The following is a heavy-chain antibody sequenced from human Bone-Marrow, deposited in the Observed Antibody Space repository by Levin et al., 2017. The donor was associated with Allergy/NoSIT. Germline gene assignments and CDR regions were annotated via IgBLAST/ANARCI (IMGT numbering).Heavy chain of an antibody. CDR3: ARHRKQLWPPTASFDY. CDR1: EYDFDTYW. V-gene: IGHV5-51*01. Sequence: NRGESLKISCKGSEYDFDTYWIGWVRQMSGKGLEWMGTIYPGDSDSTYSPAFEGHVTFSVDKSTTTAYLEWRSLKASDTALYFCARHRKQLWPPTASFDYWGQGTLVTVSS. J-gene: IGHJ4*02. D-gene: IGHD5-24*01. CDR2: IYPGDSDS.